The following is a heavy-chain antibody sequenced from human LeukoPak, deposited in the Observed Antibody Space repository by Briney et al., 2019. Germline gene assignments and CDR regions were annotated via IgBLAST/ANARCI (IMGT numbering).Heavy chain of an antibody. D-gene: IGHD4-23*01. CDR3: ARDPGVSGGKWARWYFDL. V-gene: IGHV4-30-4*01. J-gene: IGHJ2*01. CDR1: GGSISSGDYY. CDR2: IYHSGST. Sequence: PSQTLSLTCTVSGGSISSGDYYWSWIRQPPGKGLEWIGYIYHSGSTYYNPSLKSRVTISVDTSKNQFSLKLSSVTAADTAVYYCARDPGVSGGKWARWYFDLWGRGTLVTVSS.